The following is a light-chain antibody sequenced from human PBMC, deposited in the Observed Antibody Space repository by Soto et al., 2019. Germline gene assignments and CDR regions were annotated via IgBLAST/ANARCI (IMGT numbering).Light chain of an antibody. CDR1: HSVSSN. V-gene: IGKV3-15*01. Sequence: EIVMTQSPATLSLSPGERATLSCRASHSVSSNLAWYQHKPGQAPRLLIYGASTRATGIPARFSGSVSGTEFTLTISSLQSEDFAVYYCQQYNNWPFTFGPGTKVDIK. CDR3: QQYNNWPFT. J-gene: IGKJ3*01. CDR2: GAS.